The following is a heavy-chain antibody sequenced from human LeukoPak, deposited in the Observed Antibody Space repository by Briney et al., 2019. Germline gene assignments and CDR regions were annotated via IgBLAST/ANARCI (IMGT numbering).Heavy chain of an antibody. CDR3: TTAYCSSTSCYLDY. CDR2: IKSKTGGGTT. J-gene: IGHJ4*02. V-gene: IGHV3-15*01. Sequence: GGSLRLSPAASRFTFRNAWMGWVRQAPGGGLEWVCRIKSKTGGGTTDYAAPVKGRFTISRDDSKNTLYLHMNSLKTEDTAVYYCTTAYCSSTSCYLDYWGQGTLVTVSS. CDR1: RFTFRNAW. D-gene: IGHD2-2*01.